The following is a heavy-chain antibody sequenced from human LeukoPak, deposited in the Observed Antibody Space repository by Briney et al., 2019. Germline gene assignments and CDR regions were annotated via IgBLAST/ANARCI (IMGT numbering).Heavy chain of an antibody. CDR1: GGTFSSYA. CDR3: ARVYDLWSGSPLDY. D-gene: IGHD3-3*01. CDR2: IIPIFGTA. Sequence: GASVKVSCKASGGTFSSYAISWVRQAPGQGLEWMGGIIPIFGTANYAQKFQGRVTITADKSTSTAYMELSSLRSEDTAVYYCARVYDLWSGSPLDYWGQGTLVTVSS. V-gene: IGHV1-69*06. J-gene: IGHJ4*02.